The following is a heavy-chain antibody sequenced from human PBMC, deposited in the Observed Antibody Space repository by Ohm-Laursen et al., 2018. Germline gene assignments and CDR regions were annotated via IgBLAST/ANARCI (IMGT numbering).Heavy chain of an antibody. CDR1: GFTFSTYG. V-gene: IGHV3-33*01. CDR2: TWYDGSNK. J-gene: IGHJ4*02. CDR3: ARSSIASVGIDY. Sequence: SLRLSCSASGFTFSTYGMHWVRQAPGKGLGWVAVTWYDGSNKYYADSVRGRFTISRDNSKNTLYLQMNSLRAEDTAVYFCARSSIASVGIDYWGQGTLVTVSS. D-gene: IGHD6-13*01.